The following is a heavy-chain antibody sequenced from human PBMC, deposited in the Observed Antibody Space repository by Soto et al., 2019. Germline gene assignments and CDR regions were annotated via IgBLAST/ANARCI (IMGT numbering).Heavy chain of an antibody. CDR2: IWYDGSNK. CDR1: GFTFSSYG. V-gene: IGHV3-33*01. CDR3: VRGQLWQRKYYFDY. J-gene: IGHJ4*02. D-gene: IGHD5-18*01. Sequence: QVQLVESGGGVVQPGRSLRLSCAASGFTFSSYGMHWVRQAPGKGLEWVAVIWYDGSNKYYADSVKGRFTISRDNSKNTLYPHMNRLRAEDTAVYYCVRGQLWQRKYYFDYWGQGTLVTVSS.